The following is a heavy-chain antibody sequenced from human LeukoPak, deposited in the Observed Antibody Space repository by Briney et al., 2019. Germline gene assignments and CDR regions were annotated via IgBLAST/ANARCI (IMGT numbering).Heavy chain of an antibody. J-gene: IGHJ4*02. CDR2: IYYSGST. Sequence: PSETLSLTCTVSGGSISSGDYYWSWIRQPPGKGLEWIGYIYYSGSTYYNPSLKSRVTISVDTSKNQFSLKLSSVTAADTAVYYCARDVYSSWYVDYWGQGTLVTVSS. V-gene: IGHV4-30-4*02. CDR1: GGSISSGDYY. CDR3: ARDVYSSWYVDY. D-gene: IGHD6-13*01.